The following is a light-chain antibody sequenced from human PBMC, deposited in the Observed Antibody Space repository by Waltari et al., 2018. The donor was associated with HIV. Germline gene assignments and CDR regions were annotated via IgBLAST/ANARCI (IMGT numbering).Light chain of an antibody. CDR3: LQYYSTPS. Sequence: DIVMTQSPDSLVVSLGERATIACKSSQSVFHSSNSNNYLAWYQHKPGQSPKLLRYGASTLEFGVPDRVSGSGSGTDFTLTINSLQAEDAAVYYCLQYYSTPSFGQGTRLEIK. CDR2: GAS. CDR1: QSVFHSSNSNNY. J-gene: IGKJ5*01. V-gene: IGKV4-1*01.